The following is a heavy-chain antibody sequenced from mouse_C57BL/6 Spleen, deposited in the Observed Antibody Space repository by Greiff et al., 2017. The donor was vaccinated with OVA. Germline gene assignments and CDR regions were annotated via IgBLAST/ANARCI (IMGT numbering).Heavy chain of an antibody. CDR3: TRVYSNFPDY. CDR1: GFTFSSYA. V-gene: IGHV5-9-1*02. CDR2: ISSGGDYI. Sequence: EVKVEESGEGLVKPGGSLKLSCAASGFTFSSYAMSWVRQTPEKRLEWVAYISSGGDYIYYADTVKGRFTISRDNARNTLYLQMSSLKSEDTAMYYCTRVYSNFPDYWGQGTTLTVSS. D-gene: IGHD2-5*01. J-gene: IGHJ2*01.